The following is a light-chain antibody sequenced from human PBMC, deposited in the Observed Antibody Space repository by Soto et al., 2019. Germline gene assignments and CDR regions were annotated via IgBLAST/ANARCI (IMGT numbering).Light chain of an antibody. CDR3: QQYGSSYPWT. V-gene: IGKV3-20*01. CDR2: GAS. CDR1: QSVGNNY. Sequence: EIVLTQSPGTLSLSPGERATLSCRASQSVGNNYLAWYQQTPGQAPRLLIYGASSRANGIPDRLSGSGSGTDFTLTIRRLEPEDFAVYYWQQYGSSYPWTFGQGTKVDIK. J-gene: IGKJ1*01.